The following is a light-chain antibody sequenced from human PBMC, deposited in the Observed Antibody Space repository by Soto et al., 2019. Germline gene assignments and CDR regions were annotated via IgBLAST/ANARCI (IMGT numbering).Light chain of an antibody. CDR3: QQYNSFPIT. Sequence: DIQMTQSPSTLSASVGDRVTISCRASQSISSWLAWYRQKPGKAPNLLIYDASSLESGVPSRFRGSGSGTEFTLTISSLQPDDFETYYCQQYNSFPITFGQGTRLEIK. V-gene: IGKV1-5*01. J-gene: IGKJ5*01. CDR2: DAS. CDR1: QSISSW.